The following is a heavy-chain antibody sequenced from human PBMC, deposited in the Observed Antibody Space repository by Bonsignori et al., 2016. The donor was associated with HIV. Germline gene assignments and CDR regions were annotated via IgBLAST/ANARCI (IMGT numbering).Heavy chain of an antibody. J-gene: IGHJ6*01. Sequence: WIRQPPGKGLEWIGYIYYSGSTNYNPSLKSRVTISVDTSKNQFSLKLSSVTAADTAVYYCARDRITIFGVVPMDVWGQRDHGHRLL. CDR2: IYYSGST. CDR3: ARDRITIFGVVPMDV. D-gene: IGHD3-3*01. V-gene: IGHV4-59*01.